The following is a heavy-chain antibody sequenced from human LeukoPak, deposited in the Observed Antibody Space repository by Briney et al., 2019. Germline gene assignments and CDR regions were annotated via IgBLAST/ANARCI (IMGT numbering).Heavy chain of an antibody. V-gene: IGHV3-64D*06. J-gene: IGHJ4*02. CDR3: VKSTRPLYHGSGSSDY. CDR2: ISSNGGST. CDR1: GFTFSSYA. D-gene: IGHD3-10*01. Sequence: GGSLRLSCSASGFTFSSYAMHWVRQAPGKGLEYVSAISSNGGSTYYADSVKGRFTISRDNSKNTLYLQMSSLRAEDTAVYYCVKSTRPLYHGSGSSDYWGQGTLVTVSS.